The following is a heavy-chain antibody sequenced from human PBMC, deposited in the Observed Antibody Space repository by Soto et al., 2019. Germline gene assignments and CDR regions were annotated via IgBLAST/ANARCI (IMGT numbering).Heavy chain of an antibody. J-gene: IGHJ6*02. CDR1: GFTFSSYG. CDR2: IWYDGSKK. Sequence: GGSLRLSCAASGFTFSSYGMHWVRQAPGKGLEWVAVIWYDGSKKYYADSVEGRFTISRDNSKNTLYLQMNSLRAEDTAVYYCARDFPRVPAVRDNYYYGMDVWGQGTTVTVSS. V-gene: IGHV3-33*01. D-gene: IGHD2-2*01. CDR3: ARDFPRVPAVRDNYYYGMDV.